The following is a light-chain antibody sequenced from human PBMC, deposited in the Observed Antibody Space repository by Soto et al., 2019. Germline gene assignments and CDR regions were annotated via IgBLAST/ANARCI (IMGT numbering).Light chain of an antibody. CDR1: QSASSSY. J-gene: IGKJ4*01. CDR3: QQRSNWPSVT. V-gene: IGKV3D-20*02. Sequence: EIVLTQSPGTLSLSPGERATLSCRASQSASSSYLAWYQQKPGQAPRLLIYGASKRATGIPARFIGSGSGTHFTLTISSLEPEDFGLYYCQQRSNWPSVTFGGGTKVDI. CDR2: GAS.